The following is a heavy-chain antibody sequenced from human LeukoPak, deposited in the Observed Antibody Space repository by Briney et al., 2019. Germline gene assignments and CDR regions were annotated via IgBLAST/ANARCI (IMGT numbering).Heavy chain of an antibody. CDR3: AKDIVVVPAAGDAFDI. J-gene: IGHJ3*02. CDR1: GFTFSSYS. V-gene: IGHV3-23*01. CDR2: ISSSGGST. D-gene: IGHD2-2*01. Sequence: PGGSLRLSCAASGFTFSSYSMSWVRQAPGKGLEWVSAISSSGGSTDYTDSVKGRFTISRDNSKNTLYLQMNSLRAEDTAVYYCAKDIVVVPAAGDAFDIWGQGTMVTVSS.